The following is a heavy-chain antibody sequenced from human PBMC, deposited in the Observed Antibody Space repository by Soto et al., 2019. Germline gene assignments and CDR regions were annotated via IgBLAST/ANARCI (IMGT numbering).Heavy chain of an antibody. J-gene: IGHJ5*02. CDR3: VRGGGGGLFDP. V-gene: IGHV3-11*06. CDR1: GSTFSDYY. D-gene: IGHD2-15*01. CDR2: ISPGSRYP. Sequence: GGSLRLSCASSGSTFSDYYMSWIRQAPGKGLEWLSYISPGSRYPAYADSVKGRFTISRDNARRSLSLQMNSLTVDDTAIYYCVRGGGGGLFDPWGQGSMVTVSS.